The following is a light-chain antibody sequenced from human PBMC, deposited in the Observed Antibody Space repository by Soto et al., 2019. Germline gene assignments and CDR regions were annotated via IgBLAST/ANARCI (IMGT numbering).Light chain of an antibody. CDR3: QQYNDWPTT. CDR1: QSVSNN. J-gene: IGKJ1*01. CDR2: DAS. Sequence: EIVMTQSPATLSVSPGERATLSCRASQSVSNNLAWYQQKPGQAPRLLIYDASNRATGIPARFSGSGSGTDFTLTISSLEPEDFAVYYCQQYNDWPTTFGQGTKVDIK. V-gene: IGKV3D-15*01.